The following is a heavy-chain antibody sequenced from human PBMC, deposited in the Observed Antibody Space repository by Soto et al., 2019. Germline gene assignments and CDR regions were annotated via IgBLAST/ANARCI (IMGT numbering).Heavy chain of an antibody. CDR1: GGSIISYY. J-gene: IGHJ4*02. Sequence: SLTCTVSGGSIISYYWSWIRQPPGKGLEWIGYIYYSGSTNYNPSLKSRVTISVDTSKNQFSLKLSSVTAADTAVYYCARIGFPWNYVAYFDYWGQGTLVTIFS. CDR2: IYYSGST. D-gene: IGHD1-7*01. CDR3: ARIGFPWNYVAYFDY. V-gene: IGHV4-59*01.